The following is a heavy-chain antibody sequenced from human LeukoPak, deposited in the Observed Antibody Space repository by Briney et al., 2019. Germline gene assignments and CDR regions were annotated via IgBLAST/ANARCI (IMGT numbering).Heavy chain of an antibody. CDR3: TTDLDPEGY. Sequence: AGGSLRLSCEASGFTFSSAWMSWVRQAPGKGLEWVGRIKSKADGGATDSVAPVKGRFIISRDDSKNTLYLQMNSLKTEDTAMYYCTTDLDPEGYWGQGTLVSVSS. CDR2: IKSKADGGAT. D-gene: IGHD1-1*01. J-gene: IGHJ4*02. V-gene: IGHV3-15*01. CDR1: GFTFSSAW.